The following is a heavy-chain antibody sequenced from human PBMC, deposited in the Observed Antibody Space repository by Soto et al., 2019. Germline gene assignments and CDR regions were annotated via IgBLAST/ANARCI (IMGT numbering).Heavy chain of an antibody. CDR3: ARGGYSGYDYYYHMDV. D-gene: IGHD5-12*01. J-gene: IGHJ6*02. CDR1: GFTLSNAW. V-gene: IGHV3-15*01. CDR2: IKSKADGETT. Sequence: GGSLRLSCAASGFTLSNAWMSWVRQAPGKGLEWVGRIKSKADGETTDYGAPVKGRFTISRDDSKNTLYLQMNSLKTEDTAVYYCARGGYSGYDYYYHMDVWGQGTTVTVSS.